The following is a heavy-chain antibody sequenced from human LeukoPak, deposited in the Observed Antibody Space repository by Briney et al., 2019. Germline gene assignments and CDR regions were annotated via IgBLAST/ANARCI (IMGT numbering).Heavy chain of an antibody. CDR2: IYTSGTI. D-gene: IGHD3-10*01. V-gene: IGHV4-4*07. J-gene: IGHJ5*02. CDR1: GGSISSYY. Sequence: SETLSLTCTVSGGSISSYYWSWIRQPAGTALEWIGRIYTSGTITYDPSLKSRVTMSVDTSKNQFSLKLSSVTAADTAVYYCARDSGTTGEVKFDPWGQGTLVTVSS. CDR3: ARDSGTTGEVKFDP.